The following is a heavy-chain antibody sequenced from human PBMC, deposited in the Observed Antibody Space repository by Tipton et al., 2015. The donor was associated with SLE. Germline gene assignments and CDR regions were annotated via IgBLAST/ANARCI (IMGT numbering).Heavy chain of an antibody. J-gene: IGHJ4*02. D-gene: IGHD3/OR15-3a*01. Sequence: TLSLTCTVSGGSISSYDWSWIRQPPGKGLEWIGNIYYSGSTNYNPSLKSRVTISVDTSKNQFFLKLNSVTAADTAVYYCARGPPGDWDDWGQGTLVTVSS. CDR1: GGSISSYD. CDR3: ARGPPGDWDD. CDR2: IYYSGST. V-gene: IGHV4-59*01.